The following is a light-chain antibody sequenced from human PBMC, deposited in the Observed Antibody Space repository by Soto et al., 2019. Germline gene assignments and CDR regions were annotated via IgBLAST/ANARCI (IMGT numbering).Light chain of an antibody. CDR3: QQYGSSPST. Sequence: EIVMTQSPGTLSLSPGERATLSCRASQSVSSNFFAWYQQKPGQAPRLLIYAASSRDTGIPGRFSGSGSGTGFTLTISRLEPDDFAVYYCQQYGSSPSTFGQGTRLEIK. J-gene: IGKJ5*01. CDR1: QSVSSNF. CDR2: AAS. V-gene: IGKV3-20*01.